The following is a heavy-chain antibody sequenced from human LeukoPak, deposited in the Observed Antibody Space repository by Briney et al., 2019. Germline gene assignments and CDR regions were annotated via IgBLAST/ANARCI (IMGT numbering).Heavy chain of an antibody. V-gene: IGHV3-30-3*01. CDR2: ISYDGSNK. J-gene: IGHJ4*02. D-gene: IGHD1-7*01. CDR1: GFTFSSYA. CDR3: AGASGLTELGI. Sequence: GRSLRLSCAASGFTFSSYAMHWVRQAPGKGLEWVAVISYDGSNKYYADSVKGRFTISRDNSKNTLYLQMNSLRAEDTAVYYCAGASGLTELGIWGQGTLVTVSS.